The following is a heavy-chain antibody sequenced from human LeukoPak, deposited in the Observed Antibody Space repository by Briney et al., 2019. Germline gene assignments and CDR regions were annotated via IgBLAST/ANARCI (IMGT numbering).Heavy chain of an antibody. V-gene: IGHV1-18*04. CDR2: ISAYNGNT. CDR3: ARDQQWLDPARHGFDY. J-gene: IGHJ4*02. CDR1: GYTFTGYY. Sequence: ASVKVSCKASGYTFTGYYMHWVRQAPGQGLEWMGWISAYNGNTNYAQKLQGRVTMTTDTSTSTAYMELRSLRSDDTAVYYCARDQQWLDPARHGFDYWGQGTLGTVSS. D-gene: IGHD6-19*01.